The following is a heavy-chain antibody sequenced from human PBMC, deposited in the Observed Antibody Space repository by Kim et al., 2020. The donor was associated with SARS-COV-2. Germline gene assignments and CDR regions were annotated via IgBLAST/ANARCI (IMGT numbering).Heavy chain of an antibody. CDR2: IGTAGDT. CDR1: GFTFSSYD. CDR3: ARAGGSGLWIDY. V-gene: IGHV3-13*04. J-gene: IGHJ4*02. D-gene: IGHD3-16*01. Sequence: GGSLRLSCAASGFTFSSYDMHWVRQATGKGLEWVSAIGTAGDTYYPGSVKGRFTISRENAKNSLYLQMNSLRAGDTAVYYCARAGGSGLWIDYWGQGTLVTVSS.